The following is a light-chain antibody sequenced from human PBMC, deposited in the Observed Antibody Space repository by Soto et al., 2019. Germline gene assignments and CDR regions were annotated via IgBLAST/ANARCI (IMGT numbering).Light chain of an antibody. CDR2: GAS. J-gene: IGKJ5*01. CDR3: QQYHNWPIT. Sequence: EIVLTQSPATLSLSPGERATLSCRASQSVSSYLAWYQQKPGQAPRLLIYGASTRATGIPARFSGSGSGTEFTLTISSLQSEDFAVYYCQQYHNWPITFGQGTRLEI. CDR1: QSVSSY. V-gene: IGKV3-15*01.